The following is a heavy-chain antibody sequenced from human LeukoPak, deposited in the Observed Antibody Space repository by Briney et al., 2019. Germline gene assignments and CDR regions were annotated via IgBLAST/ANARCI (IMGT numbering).Heavy chain of an antibody. CDR3: ARDQGYTYGHSFDY. CDR2: ILGDGSNK. D-gene: IGHD5-18*01. V-gene: IGHV3-30-3*01. CDR1: GFTFNSHS. Sequence: PGGSLRLSCAASGFTFNSHSMHWVRQAPGKGLEWVALILGDGSNKYYAESVKGRFTISRDNSKSTVYLQMSTLRLEDTAVYFCARDQGYTYGHSFDYWGQGTLVTASS. J-gene: IGHJ4*02.